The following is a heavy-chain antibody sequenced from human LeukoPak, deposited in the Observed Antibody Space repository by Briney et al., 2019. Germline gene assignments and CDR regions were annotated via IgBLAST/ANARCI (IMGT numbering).Heavy chain of an antibody. D-gene: IGHD3-10*01. CDR1: GGSISSYY. CDR3: ARTRYYYNSRSYGAPYYFDY. V-gene: IGHV4-39*01. J-gene: IGHJ4*02. Sequence: SETLSLTCAVSGGSISSYYWGWIRQPPGKGLEWIGSIYYSGSTYYNPSLKSRVTISVDTSKNQFSLKLSSVTAADTAVYYCARTRYYYNSRSYGAPYYFDYWGQGTLVTVSS. CDR2: IYYSGST.